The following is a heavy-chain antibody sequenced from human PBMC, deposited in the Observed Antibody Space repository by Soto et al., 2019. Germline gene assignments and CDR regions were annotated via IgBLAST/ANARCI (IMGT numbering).Heavy chain of an antibody. CDR3: TEIQDYYYYGMDV. CDR2: IHNSGSP. Sequence: TVSLTCSLSGPSIYNPSYFWSWIRQSPGKDLEWIGHIHNSGSPYNNPSLKSRVTISADTSMNQFSLKLSSVTAADTAVYYCTEIQDYYYYGMDVWGQGTTVT. J-gene: IGHJ6*02. CDR1: GPSIYNPSYF. V-gene: IGHV4-30-4*01.